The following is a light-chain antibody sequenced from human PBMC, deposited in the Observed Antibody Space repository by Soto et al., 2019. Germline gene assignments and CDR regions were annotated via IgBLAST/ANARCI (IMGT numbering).Light chain of an antibody. CDR1: RSIGGQ. V-gene: IGKV1-5*01. Sequence: GDRVTVTCLSSRSIGGQLAWYQQRPGKAPNLLITDASNLNVGVPSRFTGSGSGTEFTLTISSLQSEDFAVYYCQQYSNWPPITFGQGTRLEIK. CDR3: QQYSNWPPIT. J-gene: IGKJ5*01. CDR2: DAS.